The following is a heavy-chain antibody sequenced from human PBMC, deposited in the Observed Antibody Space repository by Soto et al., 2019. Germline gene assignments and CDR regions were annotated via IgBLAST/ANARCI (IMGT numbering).Heavy chain of an antibody. CDR2: INPHSGDT. Sequence: ASVKVSCKTSGYTFTDYYIHWVRQAPGQGLEWMGWINPHSGDTKYAQRFQARVTMTRDTSISTAYMELRRLRSDDRAVYYCARDTSTSWSWFEPWGQGTLVTVSS. CDR3: ARDTSTSWSWFEP. D-gene: IGHD6-13*01. J-gene: IGHJ5*02. CDR1: GYTFTDYY. V-gene: IGHV1-2*02.